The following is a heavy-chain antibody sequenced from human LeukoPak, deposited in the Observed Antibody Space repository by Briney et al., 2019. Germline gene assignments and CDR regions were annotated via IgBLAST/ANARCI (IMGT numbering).Heavy chain of an antibody. D-gene: IGHD1-26*01. CDR2: IYYSGST. Sequence: SSETLSLTCTVSGGSISSSSYYWGWIRQPPGKGLEWIGSIYYSGSTYYNPSLKSRVTISVDTSKSQFSLKLSSVTAADTAVYYCARQNNSGSYYPENAFDIWGQGTMVTVSS. CDR1: GGSISSSSYY. CDR3: ARQNNSGSYYPENAFDI. V-gene: IGHV4-39*01. J-gene: IGHJ3*02.